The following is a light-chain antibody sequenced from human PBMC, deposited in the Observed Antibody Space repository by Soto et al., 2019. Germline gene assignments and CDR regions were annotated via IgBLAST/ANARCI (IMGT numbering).Light chain of an antibody. V-gene: IGLV2-14*01. CDR2: EVS. J-gene: IGLJ2*01. CDR3: SSYTSSSIVV. Sequence: QSVLTQPASVSGSPGQSITISCTGTSSDVGGYNYVSWYQQHPGKAPKLMIYEVSNRPSGVSNRFSGSKSGNTASLTISGLQAEDEADYYCSSYTSSSIVVFGGGTKL. CDR1: SSDVGGYNY.